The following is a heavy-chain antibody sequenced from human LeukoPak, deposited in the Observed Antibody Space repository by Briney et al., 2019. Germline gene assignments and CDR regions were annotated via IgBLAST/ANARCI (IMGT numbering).Heavy chain of an antibody. CDR3: ARQAVIIPTGMEGPWFDP. CDR2: IYYAGSS. CDR1: GVSIKNYY. V-gene: IGHV4-59*08. Sequence: SETLSLTCSVSGVSIKNYYWSWIRQPPGKGLEWIANIYYAGSSNYNPSLKSRVSLSIDASKNELSLKLTSVTAADTAIYYCARQAVIIPTGMEGPWFDPWGQGTLVAVSS. J-gene: IGHJ5*02. D-gene: IGHD2/OR15-2a*01.